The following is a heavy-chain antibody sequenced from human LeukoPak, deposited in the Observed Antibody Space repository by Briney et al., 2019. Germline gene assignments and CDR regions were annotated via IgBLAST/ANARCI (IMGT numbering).Heavy chain of an antibody. Sequence: GGSLRLSCAVSGFTFSDTYMTWIRQAPGKGLESLSYISPSGTDISYADSVKGRFTISRDNAKNSLYLQMDSLRVEDTAVYYCTRDPRNLDYWGQGTLVTVSS. J-gene: IGHJ4*02. CDR2: ISPSGTDI. D-gene: IGHD1-14*01. V-gene: IGHV3-11*01. CDR1: GFTFSDTY. CDR3: TRDPRNLDY.